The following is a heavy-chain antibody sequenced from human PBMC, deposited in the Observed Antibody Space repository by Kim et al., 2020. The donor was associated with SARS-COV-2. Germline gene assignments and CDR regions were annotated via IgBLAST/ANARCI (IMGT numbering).Heavy chain of an antibody. J-gene: IGHJ5*02. CDR2: IYSSGST. CDR3: ARGRLWFGEVSWFDP. D-gene: IGHD3-10*01. V-gene: IGHV4-61*01. CDR1: GGSVNSGSYY. Sequence: SETLSLTCTVSGGSVNSGSYYWSWIRQPPGKGLEWIGYIYSSGSTNYNPSLKSRVTVSVDTSKNQFSLKLNSLTAAATAVYHCARGRLWFGEVSWFDPWGQGTLVTVSS.